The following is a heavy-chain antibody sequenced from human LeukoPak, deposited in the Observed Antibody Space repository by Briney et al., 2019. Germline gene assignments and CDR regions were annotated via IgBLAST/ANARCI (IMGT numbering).Heavy chain of an antibody. CDR1: GFIFSDYY. CDR3: ARVGNSGSYFSPFDY. Sequence: GGSLRLSCAASGFIFSDYYMSWIRQAPGKGLEWVSYISGSSRIYTNYADSVKGRFTISRDNAKNSLYLQMNSLRAEDTAVYYCARVGNSGSYFSPFDYWGQGTLVTASS. D-gene: IGHD1-26*01. CDR2: ISGSSRIYT. V-gene: IGHV3-11*06. J-gene: IGHJ4*02.